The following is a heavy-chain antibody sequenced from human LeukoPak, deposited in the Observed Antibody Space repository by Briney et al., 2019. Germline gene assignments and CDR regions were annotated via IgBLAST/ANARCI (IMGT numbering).Heavy chain of an antibody. CDR2: MNPNSGNT. Sequence: ASVKVSCKASGYTFTSYDINWVRQATGQGLEWMGWMNPNSGNTGYAQKFQGRVTMTRNTSISTAYMELSSLRSEDTAVCYCATNGEYYDSSGYYYVSDYWGQGTLVTVSS. V-gene: IGHV1-8*01. D-gene: IGHD3-22*01. J-gene: IGHJ4*02. CDR3: ATNGEYYDSSGYYYVSDY. CDR1: GYTFTSYD.